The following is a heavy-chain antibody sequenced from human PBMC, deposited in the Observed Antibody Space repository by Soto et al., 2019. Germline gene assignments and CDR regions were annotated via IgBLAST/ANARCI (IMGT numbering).Heavy chain of an antibody. CDR2: IYYRGST. J-gene: IGHJ4*02. CDR3: ARILYYDFWRGYYPYYFDY. CDR1: GGSISSGGYY. Sequence: SETLSLTCTVSGGSISSGGYYWSWIRQHPGKGLEWIGYIYYRGSTYYNPSLKSRVTISVDTSKNQFSLKQSSVTAADTAVYYCARILYYDFWRGYYPYYFDYWGQGNLGTVAS. V-gene: IGHV4-31*03. D-gene: IGHD3-3*01.